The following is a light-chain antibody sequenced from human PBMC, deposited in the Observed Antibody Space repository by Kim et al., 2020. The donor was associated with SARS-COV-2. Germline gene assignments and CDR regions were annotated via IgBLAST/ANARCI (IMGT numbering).Light chain of an antibody. Sequence: SVVDRVTITCRASQDISKYLGWVQLKPGKAPKLLIYAGSALQPGVPSRCSGSGSGTDFTLTVTSLQPEDVATYYCQKCDSAPWTFGQGTKVDIK. J-gene: IGKJ1*01. CDR1: QDISKY. CDR2: AGS. V-gene: IGKV1-27*01. CDR3: QKCDSAPWT.